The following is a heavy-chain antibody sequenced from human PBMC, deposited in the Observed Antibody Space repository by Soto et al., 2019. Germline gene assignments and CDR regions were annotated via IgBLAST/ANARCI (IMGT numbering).Heavy chain of an antibody. J-gene: IGHJ5*02. CDR1: GYTFTSYV. CDR3: ARDWHYYDSSVYGLFDP. D-gene: IGHD3-22*01. V-gene: IGHV1-18*04. Sequence: ASVKVSFKASGYTFTSYVISWVRQAPGQGRDWMGWISAYNGNTNYAQKLQGRVTMTTDTSTSTAYMELRSLRSDDTAVYYCARDWHYYDSSVYGLFDPWGQGTLVTVSS. CDR2: ISAYNGNT.